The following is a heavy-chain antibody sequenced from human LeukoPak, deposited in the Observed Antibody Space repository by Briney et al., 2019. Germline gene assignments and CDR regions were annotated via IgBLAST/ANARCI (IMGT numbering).Heavy chain of an antibody. CDR2: ISGSGTNT. J-gene: IGHJ5*02. Sequence: GGSLRLSCAASGFSFRSYAMSWVRQAPGKGLEWVSAISGSGTNTYYADSVKGRFTISRDNSKNTLDLQMNSLRAEDTAVYYCAKDSRPEYYGSGSLLNWFDPWGQGTLVTVSS. CDR1: GFSFRSYA. CDR3: AKDSRPEYYGSGSLLNWFDP. D-gene: IGHD3-10*01. V-gene: IGHV3-23*01.